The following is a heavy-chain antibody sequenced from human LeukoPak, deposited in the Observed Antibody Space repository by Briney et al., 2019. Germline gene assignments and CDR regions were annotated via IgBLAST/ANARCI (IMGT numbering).Heavy chain of an antibody. V-gene: IGHV3-11*01. CDR2: ISSSGSTI. J-gene: IGHJ4*02. Sequence: GGSLRLSCAASGFTFSDYYMSWIRQAPGKGLEWVSYISSSGSTIYHADSVKGRFTISRDNAKNSLYLQMNSLRAEDTAVYYCAREPRLEWVSYYFDYWGQGTLVTVSS. CDR1: GFTFSDYY. D-gene: IGHD1-1*01. CDR3: AREPRLEWVSYYFDY.